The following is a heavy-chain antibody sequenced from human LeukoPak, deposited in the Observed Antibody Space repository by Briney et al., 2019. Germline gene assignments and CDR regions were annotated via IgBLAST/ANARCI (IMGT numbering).Heavy chain of an antibody. CDR3: VSFYETY. Sequence: GGSLRLSCAASGLTFSNYWMHWVRQAPGKGLVWVSRINSDGSTTSYADSVKGRFTISRDNAKNTVYLQMNNLRAEDTAVYYCVSFYETYWGRGTLVTVSS. CDR2: INSDGSTT. V-gene: IGHV3-74*01. J-gene: IGHJ4*02. CDR1: GLTFSNYW. D-gene: IGHD2/OR15-2a*01.